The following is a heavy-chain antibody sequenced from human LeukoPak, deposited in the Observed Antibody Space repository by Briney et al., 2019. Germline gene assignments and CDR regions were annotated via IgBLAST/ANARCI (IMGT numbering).Heavy chain of an antibody. V-gene: IGHV3-69-1*01. J-gene: IGHJ3*02. CDR1: GFTFSDYY. Sequence: PGGSLRLSCAASGFTFSDYYMSWIRHVPGKGLEWVSYISSGGNKFYAESVKGRFTISIDDAKETLFLQMNSLTAEDTAVYYCLTIVETPIDAFDIWGQGAMVTVSS. CDR2: ISSGGNK. CDR3: LTIVETPIDAFDI. D-gene: IGHD4-23*01.